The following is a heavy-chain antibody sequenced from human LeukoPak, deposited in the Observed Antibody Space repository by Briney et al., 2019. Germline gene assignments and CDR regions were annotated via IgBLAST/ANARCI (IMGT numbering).Heavy chain of an antibody. CDR1: GGTFSSYA. J-gene: IGHJ4*02. V-gene: IGHV1-69*06. CDR2: IIPIFGTA. D-gene: IGHD3-10*01. CDR3: ATDRGGEYTDY. Sequence: SVKVSCKASGGTFSSYAISWVRQAPGQGLEWMGGIIPIFGTANYAQKFQGRVTMTEDTSTDTAYMELSSLRSEDTAVYYCATDRGGEYTDYWGQGTLVTVSS.